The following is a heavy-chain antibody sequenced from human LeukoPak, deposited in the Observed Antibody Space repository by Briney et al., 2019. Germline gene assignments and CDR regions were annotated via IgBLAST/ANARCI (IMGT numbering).Heavy chain of an antibody. J-gene: IGHJ4*02. CDR3: ARATSTAWFDY. CDR2: SFYSGST. D-gene: IGHD2-21*02. CDR1: GGSVSSYF. Sequence: SETLSLTCTVSGGSVSSYFWSWIRQPPGKGLEWIGYSFYSGSTNYNPSLKSRVTISVDTSKNQFSLELTSVTAADTAVYYCARATSTAWFDYWGQGTLVTVSS. V-gene: IGHV4-59*02.